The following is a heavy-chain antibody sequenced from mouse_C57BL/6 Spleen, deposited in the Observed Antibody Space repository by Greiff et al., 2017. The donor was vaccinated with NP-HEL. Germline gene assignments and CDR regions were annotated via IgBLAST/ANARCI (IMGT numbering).Heavy chain of an antibody. J-gene: IGHJ3*01. CDR2: ISDGGSYT. CDR3: ARDEGYDPFAY. V-gene: IGHV5-4*01. D-gene: IGHD2-3*01. CDR1: GFTFSSYA. Sequence: EVKLVESGGGLVKPGGSLKLSCAASGFTFSSYAMSWVRQTPEKRLEWVATISDGGSYTYYPDNVKGRFTISRDNAKNNLYLQMSHLKSEDTAMYYCARDEGYDPFAYWGQGTLVTVSA.